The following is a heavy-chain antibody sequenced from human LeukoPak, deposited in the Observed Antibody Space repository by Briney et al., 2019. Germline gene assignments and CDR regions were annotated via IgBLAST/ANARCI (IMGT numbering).Heavy chain of an antibody. D-gene: IGHD2-15*01. CDR2: INQDGSEK. V-gene: IGHV3-7*05. CDR3: ARDGGGDIVVAFAFDI. Sequence: GGSLRLSCAASGFTFSNYWMSWVRQAPGKGLEWVAHINQDGSEKYYVDSVKGRFTVSRDNAKNSLYLQMNSLRAEDTAVYYCARDGGGDIVVAFAFDIWGQGTMVTVSS. J-gene: IGHJ3*02. CDR1: GFTFSNYW.